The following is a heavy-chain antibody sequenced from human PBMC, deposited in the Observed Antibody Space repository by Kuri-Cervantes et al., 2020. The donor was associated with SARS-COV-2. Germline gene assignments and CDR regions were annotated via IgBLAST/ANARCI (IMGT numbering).Heavy chain of an antibody. CDR1: GGSISSSSYY. Sequence: SETLSLTCTVSGGSISSSSYYWGWIRQPPGKGLEWIGSIYYSGSTYYNPSLKSRVTISVDTSKSQFSLKLSSVTAADTAVYYCARVGVVIAIPDYWGQGTLVTVSS. V-gene: IGHV4-39*07. CDR3: ARVGVVIAIPDY. CDR2: IYYSGST. D-gene: IGHD2-21*01. J-gene: IGHJ4*02.